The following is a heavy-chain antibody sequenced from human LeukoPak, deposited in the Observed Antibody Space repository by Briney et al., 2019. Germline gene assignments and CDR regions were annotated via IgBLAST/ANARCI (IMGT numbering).Heavy chain of an antibody. V-gene: IGHV4-39*02. D-gene: IGHD1-14*01. CDR3: AIEGSRRYYFDS. CDR2: IYYSGST. J-gene: IGHJ4*02. CDR1: GGSISSNSYY. Sequence: TSETLSLTCTVSGGSISSNSYYWGWIRQPPGKGLEWIGSIYYSGSTYYNPSLKSRVTISVDTSKNQFSLKLISVTAADTAVYYCAIEGSRRYYFDSWGQGALVTVSS.